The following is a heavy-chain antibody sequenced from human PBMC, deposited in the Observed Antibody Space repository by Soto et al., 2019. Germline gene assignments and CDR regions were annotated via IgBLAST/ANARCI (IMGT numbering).Heavy chain of an antibody. CDR3: ATLGPCSGGTCYSRPLDN. Sequence: QAHLQQSGAEVKKPGASVKVSCEASGYNFATTSIAWVRQAPGQGLEWMGWIKPYKGDTNYEQKLQGRVTMTTDTSTNTAHMEVRSLRSDDTAVYYCATLGPCSGGTCYSRPLDNWGQGTLVTVSS. D-gene: IGHD2-15*01. CDR1: GYNFATTS. CDR2: IKPYKGDT. J-gene: IGHJ4*02. V-gene: IGHV1-18*01.